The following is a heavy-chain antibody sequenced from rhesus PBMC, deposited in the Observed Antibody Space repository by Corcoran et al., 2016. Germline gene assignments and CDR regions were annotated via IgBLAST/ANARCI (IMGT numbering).Heavy chain of an antibody. CDR2: LSWNSGNT. V-gene: IGHV3-78*01. Sequence: EVQLVESGGGVVQPGGSLRLSCVASGFTFDDYAVGWVRQAPGKGLEWVSDLSWNSGNTGYEESVKGRVTISRDTAKNSLYLQMNRLRAEDTALYYCARESCSGIYCYAGTFDYWGQGVLVTVSS. J-gene: IGHJ4*01. CDR3: ARESCSGIYCYAGTFDY. CDR1: GFTFDDYA. D-gene: IGHD2-27*01.